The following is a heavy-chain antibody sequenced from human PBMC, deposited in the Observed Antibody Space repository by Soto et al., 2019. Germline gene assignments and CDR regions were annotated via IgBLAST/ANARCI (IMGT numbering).Heavy chain of an antibody. CDR1: GFTFSSYS. V-gene: IGHV3-48*01. J-gene: IGHJ5*02. CDR3: ARGPPRGSGWYYWFDP. CDR2: ISSSSSTI. Sequence: GVSLRLSCAASGFTFSSYSMNWVRQAPGKGLEWVSYISSSSSTIYYADSVKGRFTISRDNAKNSLYLQMNSLRAEDTAVYYCARGPPRGSGWYYWFDPWGQGTLVTVSS. D-gene: IGHD6-19*01.